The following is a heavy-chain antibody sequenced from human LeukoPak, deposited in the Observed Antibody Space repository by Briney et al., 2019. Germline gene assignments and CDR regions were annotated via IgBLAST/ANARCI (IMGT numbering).Heavy chain of an antibody. CDR2: MNQRGSI. Sequence: SETLSLTCAVCGGSLSGYYGRWLRQPPGKGGEGIGEMNQRGSIIYNPSLTGRVTISVDKCKNQLFLKLSSVTAADTAVYYCEREAQYCSGGYCYGGYFQHWGQGTLVTVSS. J-gene: IGHJ1*01. V-gene: IGHV4-34*01. D-gene: IGHD2-15*01. CDR3: EREAQYCSGGYCYGGYFQH. CDR1: GGSLSGYY.